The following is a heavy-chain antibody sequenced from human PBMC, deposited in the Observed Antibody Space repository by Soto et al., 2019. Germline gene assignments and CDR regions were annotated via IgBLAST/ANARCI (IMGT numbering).Heavy chain of an antibody. D-gene: IGHD3-22*01. CDR2: ISGSGGST. CDR1: GFTFNNYA. CDR3: AKDSYYYDSSGYYYAPEAFDI. V-gene: IGHV3-23*01. J-gene: IGHJ3*02. Sequence: GGSLRLSCAASGFTFNNYAMNWVRQAPGMGLEWVSAISGSGGSTYYADSVKGRFTISRDNSKNTLYLQMNSLRAEDTAVYYCAKDSYYYDSSGYYYAPEAFDIWGQGTMVTVSS.